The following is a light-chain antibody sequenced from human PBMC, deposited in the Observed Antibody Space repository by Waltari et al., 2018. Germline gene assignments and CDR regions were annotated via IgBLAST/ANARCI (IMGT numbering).Light chain of an antibody. CDR3: QQYDGEVVT. CDR2: GTS. J-gene: IGKJ4*01. CDR1: QSVTSIS. Sequence: EIVLTQSPDTLSLSPGERATLSCRASQSVTSISLSWYQQKLGQAPRLLIYGTSSRATGTPDRFSGSGSGTDFTLTISRLEPEDVAVYYCQQYDGEVVTFGGGTKVEI. V-gene: IGKV3-20*01.